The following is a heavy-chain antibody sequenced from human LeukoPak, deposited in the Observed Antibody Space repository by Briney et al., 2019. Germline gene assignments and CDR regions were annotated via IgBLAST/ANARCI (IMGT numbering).Heavy chain of an antibody. CDR3: ARVGDAELDP. V-gene: IGHV4-59*11. CDR2: TYNSGIT. CDR1: GGSISSHY. J-gene: IGHJ5*02. D-gene: IGHD1-14*01. Sequence: SETLSLTCTVSGGSISSHYWSWIRQPPGKGLEWIGYTYNSGITNYNPSLRSRVTISVDTSKNQFSLKLSSVTAADTAVYYCARVGDAELDPWGQGTLVTVSS.